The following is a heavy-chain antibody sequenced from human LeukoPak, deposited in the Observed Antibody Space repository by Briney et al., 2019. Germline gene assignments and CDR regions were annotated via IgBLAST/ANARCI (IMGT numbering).Heavy chain of an antibody. Sequence: PSETLSLTRTVSGGSISGSRHYWGWIRQPPEKGLEWIGTIFYSGTTYYNPSLKSRVTVSVDTSKNQFSLKLSSVTAADTAVYFCARLAGDYGANYFDYWGQGTLATVSS. CDR2: IFYSGTT. CDR1: GGSISGSRHY. CDR3: ARLAGDYGANYFDY. V-gene: IGHV4-39*01. J-gene: IGHJ4*02. D-gene: IGHD4-17*01.